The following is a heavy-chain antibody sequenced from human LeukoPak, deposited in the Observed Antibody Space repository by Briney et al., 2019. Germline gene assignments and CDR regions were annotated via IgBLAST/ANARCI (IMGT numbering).Heavy chain of an antibody. Sequence: GGSLRLSCVASGFTISHYWMTWVRQAPGKGLEWVANIEKDGGEKTYVDSVKGRFTISRDNAKNSIFLQMNSLRVEDMAIYYCVRDGGTDWYDPWGQGTLVSVPS. CDR1: GFTISHYW. CDR2: IEKDGGEK. D-gene: IGHD3-16*01. V-gene: IGHV3-7*01. J-gene: IGHJ5*02. CDR3: VRDGGTDWYDP.